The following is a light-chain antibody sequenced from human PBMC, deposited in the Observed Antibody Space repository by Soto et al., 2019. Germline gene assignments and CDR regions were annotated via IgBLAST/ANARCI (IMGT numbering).Light chain of an antibody. J-gene: IGLJ1*01. V-gene: IGLV2-14*02. Sequence: QSALTQPASVSGSPGQSITISCSGGSSDVGNYNRVSWYQQHPGKAPKLMIYEVNKRPSGVPDRFSGSKSGNTASLTVSGLQAEDEADYYCSSYAGSSNVFGTGTKLTVL. CDR3: SSYAGSSNV. CDR1: SSDVGNYNR. CDR2: EVN.